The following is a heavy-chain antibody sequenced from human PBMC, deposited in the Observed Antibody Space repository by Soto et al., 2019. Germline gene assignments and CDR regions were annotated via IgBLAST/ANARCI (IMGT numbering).Heavy chain of an antibody. J-gene: IGHJ4*02. Sequence: EVPLVESGGGWVQPGGYLKLSCSGSGFSFSDSAIHWVRQASGQGLEWVGSVRDKANHYATAYDVSVRGRFTISRDDSENTAYLQMNSLKTAATAVYYCTRPPSGSYGDDSDYWGQGTLVTVSS. CDR3: TRPPSGSYGDDSDY. CDR2: VRDKANHYAT. D-gene: IGHD1-26*01. V-gene: IGHV3-73*02. CDR1: GFSFSDSA.